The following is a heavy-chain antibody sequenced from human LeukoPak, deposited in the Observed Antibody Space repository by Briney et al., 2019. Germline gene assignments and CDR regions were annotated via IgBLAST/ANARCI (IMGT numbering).Heavy chain of an antibody. J-gene: IGHJ4*02. CDR1: TFTFSNYW. CDR3: AREEGGDCSRTSCYTSS. V-gene: IGHV3-11*01. Sequence: GGSLRLSCVASTFTFSNYWMHWVRQAPGKGLEWVSYISGSGSTTYYADSVKGRFTISRDNAKNSLYLQMNSLRVEDTAVYYCAREEGGDCSRTSCYTSSWGQGTQVTVST. D-gene: IGHD2-2*02. CDR2: ISGSGSTT.